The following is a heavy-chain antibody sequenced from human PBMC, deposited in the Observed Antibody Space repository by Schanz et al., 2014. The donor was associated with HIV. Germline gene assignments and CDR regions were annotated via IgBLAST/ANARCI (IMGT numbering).Heavy chain of an antibody. CDR3: AKCPTMVRGTGMDV. CDR1: GFTFSSYG. J-gene: IGHJ6*02. CDR2: ISFDGSEK. D-gene: IGHD3-10*01. V-gene: IGHV3-30*18. Sequence: QVQLAESGGGVVQPGGSLRLSCAASGFTFSSYGMYWVRQAPGKGLEWVAVISFDGSEKYYADSVKGRFTISRDNSKNTLHLQMNRLRAEDTAVYYCAKCPTMVRGTGMDVWGQGTTVTVSS.